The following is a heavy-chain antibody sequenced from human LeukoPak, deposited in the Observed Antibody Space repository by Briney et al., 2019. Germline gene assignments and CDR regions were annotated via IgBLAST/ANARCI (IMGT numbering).Heavy chain of an antibody. D-gene: IGHD2-8*01. V-gene: IGHV4-59*12. CDR1: GGSISSYY. CDR2: IYFTGST. J-gene: IGHJ4*02. CDR3: ARRYCTNGVCYLVY. Sequence: SETLSLTCTVSGGSISSYYWSWIRQPPGKGLEWIGYIYFTGSTNYNPSLKSRVTISVDTSNNQFSLKLSSLTAADTAVYYCARRYCTNGVCYLVYWGQGTLVTVSS.